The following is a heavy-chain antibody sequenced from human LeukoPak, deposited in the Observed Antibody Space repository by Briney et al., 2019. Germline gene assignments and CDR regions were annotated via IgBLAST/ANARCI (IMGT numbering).Heavy chain of an antibody. CDR3: ARVKVGITYWFDP. D-gene: IGHD1-26*01. CDR2: IYSGGST. Sequence: GGSLRLSCAASGFTVIHNFMSWVRQAPGKGLEWVSVIYSGGSTYYADSVKGRFTISRDNSKNTVYLQMNSLRVDDTAVYYCARVKVGITYWFDPWGQGTLVTVSS. J-gene: IGHJ5*02. CDR1: GFTVIHNF. V-gene: IGHV3-66*01.